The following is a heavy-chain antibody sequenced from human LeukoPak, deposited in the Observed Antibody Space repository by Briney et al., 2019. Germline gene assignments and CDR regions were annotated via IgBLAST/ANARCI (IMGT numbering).Heavy chain of an antibody. CDR1: GYSFNSYW. D-gene: IGHD3-22*01. CDR3: ARQAPYSGYLDF. CDR2: VYAGDSDT. Sequence: GESLKISCQGSGYSFNSYWIGWVRQTPGKGLEWMGIVYAGDSDTRYSPSFRGRVTFSIDKSISTAYLEWSSLKASDTAMYYCARQAPYSGYLDFWGQGALVTVSS. V-gene: IGHV5-51*01. J-gene: IGHJ4*02.